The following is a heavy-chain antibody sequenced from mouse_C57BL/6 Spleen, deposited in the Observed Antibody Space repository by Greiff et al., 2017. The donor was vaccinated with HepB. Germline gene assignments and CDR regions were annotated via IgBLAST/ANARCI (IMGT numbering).Heavy chain of an antibody. CDR3: ARGAVTPPYAMDY. J-gene: IGHJ4*01. CDR2: IDPSDSYT. D-gene: IGHD2-5*01. CDR1: GYTFTSYW. V-gene: IGHV1-69*01. Sequence: QVQLQQPGAELVMPGASVKLSCKASGYTFTSYWMHWVKQRPGQGLEWIGEIDPSDSYTNYNQKFKGKSTLTVDKSSSTAYMQLSSLTSEDSAVYYCARGAVTPPYAMDYWGQGTSVTVSS.